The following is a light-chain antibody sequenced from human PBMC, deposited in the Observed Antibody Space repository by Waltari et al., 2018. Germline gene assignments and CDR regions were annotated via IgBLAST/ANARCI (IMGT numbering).Light chain of an antibody. CDR3: QQYNDWPYT. CDR1: QSVRTN. J-gene: IGKJ2*01. Sequence: EIVMTQSPVTLSVSPGERAPLSCSPNQSVRTNLAWYQHRPGQTPRLLIYAASTRATEIPARFSGSGSGTEFTLTISSLQSEDFAVYYCQQYNDWPYTFGQGTKLEIK. CDR2: AAS. V-gene: IGKV3-15*01.